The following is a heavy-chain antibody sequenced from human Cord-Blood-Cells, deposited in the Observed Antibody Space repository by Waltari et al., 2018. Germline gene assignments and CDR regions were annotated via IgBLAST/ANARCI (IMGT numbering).Heavy chain of an antibody. Sequence: EVQLVESGGGLVKPGGSLRLSCAASGFTFSSYSMNWVRQAPGKGLDGVSSISSSSSYIYYADSVKGRFTISRDNAKNSLYLQMNSLRAEDTAVYYCARDRGYGDYGYWGQGTLVTVSS. CDR1: GFTFSSYS. V-gene: IGHV3-21*01. D-gene: IGHD4-17*01. J-gene: IGHJ4*02. CDR3: ARDRGYGDYGY. CDR2: ISSSSSYI.